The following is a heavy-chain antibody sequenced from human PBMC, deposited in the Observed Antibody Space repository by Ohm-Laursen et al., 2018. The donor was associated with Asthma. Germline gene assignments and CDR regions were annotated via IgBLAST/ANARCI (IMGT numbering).Heavy chain of an antibody. CDR1: GGSISSGDYY. Sequence: SQTLSLTCTVSGGSISSGDYYWSWICQPPGKGLEWIGYIYYSGSTYYNPSLKSRVTIPVDTSKNQFSLKLSSVTAADTAVYYCARDSSGWSFDYWGQGTLVTVSS. CDR2: IYYSGST. V-gene: IGHV4-30-4*01. D-gene: IGHD6-19*01. J-gene: IGHJ4*02. CDR3: ARDSSGWSFDY.